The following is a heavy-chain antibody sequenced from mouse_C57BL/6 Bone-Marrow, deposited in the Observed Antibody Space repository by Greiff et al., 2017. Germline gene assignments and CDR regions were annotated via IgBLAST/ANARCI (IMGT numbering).Heavy chain of an antibody. D-gene: IGHD1-1*01. CDR3: ARSGGVITTLYYYAMDY. CDR1: GYSFTDYN. J-gene: IGHJ4*01. V-gene: IGHV1-39*01. CDR2: INPNYVTT. Sequence: EVQLQQSGPELVKPGASVKLSCTASGYSFTDYNMNWVKQSTGKSLEWIGVINPNYVTTSYNQKFKGKATLTVDPSSSTAYMQLNSLTSADSAVYYCARSGGVITTLYYYAMDYWGQGTSVTVSS.